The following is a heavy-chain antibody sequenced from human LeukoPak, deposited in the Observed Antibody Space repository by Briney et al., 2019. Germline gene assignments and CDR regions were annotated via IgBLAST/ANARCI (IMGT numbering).Heavy chain of an antibody. V-gene: IGHV1-2*02. CDR1: GYTFTTHD. CDR2: INPNSGGT. CDR3: ARYSGPGYYYMDV. Sequence: GASVNVSCKASGYTFTTHDLTWVRQATGQGLEWMGWINPNSGGTNYAQKFQGRVTMTRDTSISTAYMELSRLRSDDTAVYYCARYSGPGYYYMDVWGKGTTVTVSS. J-gene: IGHJ6*03. D-gene: IGHD3-10*01.